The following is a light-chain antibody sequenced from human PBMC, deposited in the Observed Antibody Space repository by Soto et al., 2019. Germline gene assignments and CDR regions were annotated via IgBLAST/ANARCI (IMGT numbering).Light chain of an antibody. CDR1: SGSIGSHY. Sequence: NFMLTQPHSVSESPGKTVTISCTGSSGSIGSHYVQWFQQRPGSAPTTVIFEDNQRPSGVSDRFSGSVDSSSNSASLTISGLQTVDEADYYCQSYDRNNVNVVFGGGTRSPS. J-gene: IGLJ2*01. V-gene: IGLV6-57*02. CDR2: EDN. CDR3: QSYDRNNVNVV.